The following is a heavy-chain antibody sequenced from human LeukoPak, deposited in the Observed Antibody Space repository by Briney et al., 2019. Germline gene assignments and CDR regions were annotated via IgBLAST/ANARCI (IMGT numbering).Heavy chain of an antibody. D-gene: IGHD6-6*01. J-gene: IGHJ4*02. CDR3: AKDTNWSSSPTFDH. V-gene: IGHV3-9*01. CDR1: GFTCDDYA. Sequence: GGSLRLSCAAPGFTCDDYAMHSVRQAPGKGLEWVSGISWNSGSIGYADSVKGRFTISRDNAKNSLYLQMNSLRAEDTALYYCAKDTNWSSSPTFDHWGQGTLVTVSS. CDR2: ISWNSGSI.